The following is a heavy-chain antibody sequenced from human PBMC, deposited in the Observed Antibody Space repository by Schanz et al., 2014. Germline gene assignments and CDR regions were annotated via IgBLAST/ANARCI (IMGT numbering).Heavy chain of an antibody. CDR3: AKVRYSSGWRGDYFDE. Sequence: EEQLVESGGGLVQPGGSLRLSCAASEFTFSTDAMSWVRQAPGKGLEWLSVISASGGDTYYADSVKGRFTISRDNSKNTLYLQMNSLRAEDTAVYYCAKVRYSSGWRGDYFDEWGQGTLVTVAS. J-gene: IGHJ4*02. V-gene: IGHV3-23*04. CDR1: EFTFSTDA. D-gene: IGHD6-25*01. CDR2: ISASGGDT.